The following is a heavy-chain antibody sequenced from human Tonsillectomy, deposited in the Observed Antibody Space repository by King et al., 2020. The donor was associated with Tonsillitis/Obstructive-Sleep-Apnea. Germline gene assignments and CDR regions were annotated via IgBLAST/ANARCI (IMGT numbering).Heavy chain of an antibody. V-gene: IGHV3-23*04. Sequence: VQLVESGGGLVQPGGFLRLSCAASGFTFSSYAMSWVRQAPGKGLEWVSAISGSGGSTYYADSVKGRFTISRENSKNTLYLQMNSLRAEDTAVYYCAKAQYGSTSCYHWGQGTLVTVSS. CDR1: GFTFSSYA. J-gene: IGHJ5*02. D-gene: IGHD2-2*01. CDR2: ISGSGGST. CDR3: AKAQYGSTSCYH.